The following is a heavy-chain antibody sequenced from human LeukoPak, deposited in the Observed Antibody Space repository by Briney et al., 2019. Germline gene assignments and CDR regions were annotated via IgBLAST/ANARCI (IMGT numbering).Heavy chain of an antibody. CDR1: GGSISPYY. V-gene: IGHV4-59*01. Sequence: KSSETLSLTCSVSGGSISPYYWSWIRQPPGKGLEWIGYIYYSGTTNYNPSLQSRVTISVATSKNQFSLKLSSVTAVDTALYYCARDRASAGGFDYWGQGTLVTVSS. J-gene: IGHJ4*02. D-gene: IGHD2-15*01. CDR3: ARDRASAGGFDY. CDR2: IYYSGTT.